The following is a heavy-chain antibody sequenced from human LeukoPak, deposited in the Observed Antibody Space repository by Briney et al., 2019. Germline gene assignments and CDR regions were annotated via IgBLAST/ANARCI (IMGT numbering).Heavy chain of an antibody. CDR2: MYNSGRT. V-gene: IGHV4-31*03. Sequence: SETLSLTCTVSGDSICSGAYCWSWIRQHPEKGLEWIGYMYNSGRTYYNPSLESRVTISVDTSKNQFSLRLSSVTAADTAVYYCARAASGNYRFDPWGQGTLVTVSS. D-gene: IGHD1-26*01. J-gene: IGHJ5*02. CDR3: ARAASGNYRFDP. CDR1: GDSICSGAYC.